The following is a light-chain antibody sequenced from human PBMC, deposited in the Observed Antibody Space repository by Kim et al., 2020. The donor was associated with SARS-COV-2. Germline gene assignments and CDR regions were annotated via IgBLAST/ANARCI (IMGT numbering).Light chain of an antibody. CDR1: HSVIHH. V-gene: IGKV3-11*01. CDR3: QQRYSWPPLT. CDR2: DAS. Sequence: SPGERATLSCRASHSVIHHLAWYQQKRGQAPRLLIYDASNRSTGIPARFSGSGSGTAFNLTINSLEPEDLAVYYCQQRYSWPPLTFGGGTKVDIK. J-gene: IGKJ4*01.